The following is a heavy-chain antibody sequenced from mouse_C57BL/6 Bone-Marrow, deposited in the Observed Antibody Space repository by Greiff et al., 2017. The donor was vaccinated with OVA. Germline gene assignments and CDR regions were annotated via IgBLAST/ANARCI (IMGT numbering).Heavy chain of an antibody. J-gene: IGHJ2*01. V-gene: IGHV14-4*01. Sequence: VQLQQSGAELVRPGASVQLSCPASGFHINDDYMHWVKERPEQGLEWIGWIDPENGDTEYASKFQGKATITADTSSKTVYLHLSSLTSEDTAVYYCTTYRYWGQGTTLTVSS. CDR3: TTYRY. CDR2: IDPENGDT. CDR1: GFHINDDY.